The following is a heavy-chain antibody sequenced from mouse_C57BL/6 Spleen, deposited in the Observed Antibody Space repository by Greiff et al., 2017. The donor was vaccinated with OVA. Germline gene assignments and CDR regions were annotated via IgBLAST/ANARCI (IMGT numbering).Heavy chain of an antibody. Sequence: QVQLKESGPELVKPGASVKISCKASGYAFSSSWMNWVKQRPGKGLEWIGRIYPGDGDTNYNGKFKGKATLTADKSSSTAYMQLSSLTSEDSAVYFCAREVYYGSSYDYFDYWGQGTTLTVSS. CDR1: GYAFSSSW. V-gene: IGHV1-82*01. D-gene: IGHD1-1*01. CDR2: IYPGDGDT. CDR3: AREVYYGSSYDYFDY. J-gene: IGHJ2*01.